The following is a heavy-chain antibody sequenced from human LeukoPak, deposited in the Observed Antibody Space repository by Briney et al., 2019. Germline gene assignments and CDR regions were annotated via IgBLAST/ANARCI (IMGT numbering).Heavy chain of an antibody. CDR3: ARALKPIYYYYMDV. Sequence: GGSLRLSCAASAFTFSDYYMSWIRQAPGKGLEWVSYISTSGTNIYYADSVKGRFTISRDNAKNSLYLQMNSLRAEDTAVYYCARALKPIYYYYMDVWGKGTTVTVSS. J-gene: IGHJ6*03. CDR1: AFTFSDYY. V-gene: IGHV3-11*04. CDR2: ISTSGTNI.